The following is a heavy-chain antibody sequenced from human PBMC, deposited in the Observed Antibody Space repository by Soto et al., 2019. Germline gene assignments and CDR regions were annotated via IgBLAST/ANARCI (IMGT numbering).Heavy chain of an antibody. CDR2: ISYDGGNK. CDR1: GFTFSSYG. J-gene: IGHJ3*02. V-gene: IGHV3-30*18. Sequence: PGGSLRLSCAASGFTFSSYGMHWVRQAPGKGLEWVAVISYDGGNKYYADSVKGRFTISRDNSKNTLYLQMNSLRAEDTAVYYCAKDRNWNDVGAFDIWGQGTMVTVSS. CDR3: AKDRNWNDVGAFDI. D-gene: IGHD1-1*01.